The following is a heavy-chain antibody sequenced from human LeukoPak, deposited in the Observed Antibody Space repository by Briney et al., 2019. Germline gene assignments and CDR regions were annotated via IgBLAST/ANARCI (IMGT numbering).Heavy chain of an antibody. CDR3: ARVPDYYYYYMDV. Sequence: SETLSLTCTVSGGSISSYYWSWIRQPPGKGLEWIGYIYYSGSTNYNPSLKSRVTISVDTSKNQFSLKLSSVTAADTAVYYCARVPDYYYYYMDVWGKGTTVTVSS. J-gene: IGHJ6*03. V-gene: IGHV4-59*01. CDR2: IYYSGST. CDR1: GGSISSYY.